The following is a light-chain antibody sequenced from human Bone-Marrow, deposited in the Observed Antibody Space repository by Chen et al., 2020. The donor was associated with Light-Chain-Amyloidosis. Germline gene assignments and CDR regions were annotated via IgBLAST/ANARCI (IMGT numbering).Light chain of an antibody. CDR3: QVWDRSSDRPV. CDR1: NIGATS. CDR2: DAS. J-gene: IGLJ3*02. Sequence: SYVLAQPCSVSAAPGQTATIDCGGNNIGATSVHWYQQTPGQAPLLVVYDASDRPSGIPERLSGSNSGNTATLTISRVEAGDEADYYCQVWDRSSDRPVFGGGTKLTVL. V-gene: IGLV3-21*02.